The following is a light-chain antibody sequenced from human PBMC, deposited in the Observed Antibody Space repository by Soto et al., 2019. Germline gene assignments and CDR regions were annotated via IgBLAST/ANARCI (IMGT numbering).Light chain of an antibody. Sequence: QSVLTQPPSVSGAPGQRVTISCTGYNSNIGAGYDVHWYQQLPGTAPKLLIYGNSNRPSGVPDRFSASKSGTSASLAITGLQAEDEVDYYCQSYDRSLGGGVFGGGTKLTVL. CDR2: GNS. CDR3: QSYDRSLGGGV. CDR1: NSNIGAGYD. V-gene: IGLV1-40*01. J-gene: IGLJ3*02.